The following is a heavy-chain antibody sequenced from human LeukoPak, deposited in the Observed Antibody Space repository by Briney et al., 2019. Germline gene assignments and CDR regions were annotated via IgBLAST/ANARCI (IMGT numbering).Heavy chain of an antibody. V-gene: IGHV3-66*01. Sequence: GESLKISCKGSGYSFTSYWIGRVRQAPGKGLEWVSVIYSGGSTYYADSVKGRFTISRDNSKNTLYLQMNSLRAEDTAVYYCARDDRGFPFDYWGQGTLITVSS. CDR3: ARDDRGFPFDY. D-gene: IGHD5-12*01. J-gene: IGHJ4*02. CDR1: GYSFTSYW. CDR2: IYSGGST.